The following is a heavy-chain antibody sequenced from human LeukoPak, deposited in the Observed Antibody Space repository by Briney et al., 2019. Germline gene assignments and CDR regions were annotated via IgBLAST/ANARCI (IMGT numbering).Heavy chain of an antibody. Sequence: SVKVSCKASGGTFSSYAISWVRQTPGQGLEWMGGIIPTFGTANYAQKFQGRVTITADESTSTAYMELSSLRSEDTAVCYCATYCSGGSCYSHTKYFQHWGQGTLVTVSS. J-gene: IGHJ1*01. CDR3: ATYCSGGSCYSHTKYFQH. D-gene: IGHD2-15*01. V-gene: IGHV1-69*13. CDR2: IIPTFGTA. CDR1: GGTFSSYA.